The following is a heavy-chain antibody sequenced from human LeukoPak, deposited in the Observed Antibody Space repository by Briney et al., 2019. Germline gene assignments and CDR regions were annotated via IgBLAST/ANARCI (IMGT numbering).Heavy chain of an antibody. CDR1: GGSFSGYY. J-gene: IGHJ6*03. D-gene: IGHD2-2*01. Sequence: SETLSLTCAVYGGSFSGYYWSWIRQPPGKGLEWIGEINHSGSTNYNPSLKSRVTISVDTSKNQFSLKLSSVTAADTAVYYCARARVVVVPAASPYYYYYMDAWGKGTTVTVSS. V-gene: IGHV4-34*01. CDR2: INHSGST. CDR3: ARARVVVVPAASPYYYYYMDA.